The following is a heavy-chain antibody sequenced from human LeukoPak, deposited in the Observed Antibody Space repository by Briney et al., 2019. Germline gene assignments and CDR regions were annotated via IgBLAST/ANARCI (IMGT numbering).Heavy chain of an antibody. CDR3: ARGVEPLAANTLAY. CDR1: GFTVITND. Sequence: GGSLRLSCAASGFTVITNDMTWGRQAPGKGLEWVSVLYSDGNTKYADSVQGRFTISRDNSKNALYLEMNSLSPDDTAVYYCARGVEPLAANTLAYWGQGTLVTVSS. V-gene: IGHV3-53*01. CDR2: LYSDGNT. D-gene: IGHD1-14*01. J-gene: IGHJ4*02.